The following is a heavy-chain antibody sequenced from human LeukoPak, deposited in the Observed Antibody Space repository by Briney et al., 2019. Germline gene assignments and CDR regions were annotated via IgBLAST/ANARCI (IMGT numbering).Heavy chain of an antibody. V-gene: IGHV4-39*01. D-gene: IGHD6-19*01. Sequence: SETLSLTCTVSGGSISSNSYYWGWIRQPPGKGLEWIGSIYYSGSTYYNPSLKSRVTISVDTSKNQFSLKLSLVTAADTAVNYCARLRSSGWYQYFDYWGQGTLVTVSS. CDR1: GGSISSNSYY. J-gene: IGHJ4*02. CDR3: ARLRSSGWYQYFDY. CDR2: IYYSGST.